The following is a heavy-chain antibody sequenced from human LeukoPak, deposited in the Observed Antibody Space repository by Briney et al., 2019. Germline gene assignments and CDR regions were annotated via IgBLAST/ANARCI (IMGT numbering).Heavy chain of an antibody. CDR1: GFTFSSYS. V-gene: IGHV3-48*04. CDR2: ISSGSSTI. Sequence: GGSLRLSCAASGFTFSSYSMNWVRQAPGKGLEWVSYISSGSSTIYYADSVKGRFTISRDNAKNSLYLQMNSLRAEDTAVYYCARVVPLTIFGVVYSPHYYMDVWGKGTAVTVSS. J-gene: IGHJ6*03. D-gene: IGHD3-3*01. CDR3: ARVVPLTIFGVVYSPHYYMDV.